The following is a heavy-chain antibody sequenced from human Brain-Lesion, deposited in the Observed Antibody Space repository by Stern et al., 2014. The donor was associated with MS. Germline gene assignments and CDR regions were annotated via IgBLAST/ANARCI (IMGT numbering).Heavy chain of an antibody. CDR1: GYTFSSYD. V-gene: IGHV1-8*01. Sequence: VQLVESGAEVKKPGASVKVSCKASGYTFSSYDITWVRQASGHGLEWMGWMTPYSGNPSYGQKFQGRASMTRAPSISTVYMELTSLTSDDTAVYFCARAVRNQLLSEYWGQGTLVTVSS. D-gene: IGHD2-2*01. CDR2: MTPYSGNP. J-gene: IGHJ4*02. CDR3: ARAVRNQLLSEY.